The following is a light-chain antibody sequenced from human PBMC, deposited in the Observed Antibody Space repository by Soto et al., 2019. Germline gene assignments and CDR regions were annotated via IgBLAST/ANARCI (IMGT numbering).Light chain of an antibody. Sequence: QSALTQPASVSGSPGQSITISCTGTSSDVGGYNSVSWYQHHPGEAPKLFIYEVSNRPSGVPNRFSGSKSGNTASLTISGLQAEDEADYYCSSYTSSSTWMFGGGTKLTVL. J-gene: IGLJ3*02. CDR2: EVS. CDR3: SSYTSSSTWM. CDR1: SSDVGGYNS. V-gene: IGLV2-14*01.